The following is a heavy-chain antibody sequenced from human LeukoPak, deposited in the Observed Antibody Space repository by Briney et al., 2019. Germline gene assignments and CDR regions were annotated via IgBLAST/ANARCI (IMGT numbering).Heavy chain of an antibody. CDR2: IKQDGSEK. CDR1: GFTFSNAW. J-gene: IGHJ4*02. V-gene: IGHV3-7*01. CDR3: GSALRRAANDY. D-gene: IGHD4-17*01. Sequence: GGSLRLSCAASGFTFSNAWMSWVRQAPGKGLEWVANIKQDGSEKYYVDSVKGRFTISRDNAKNSLYLQMNSLRAEDTAVYYCGSALRRAANDYWGQGTLVTVSS.